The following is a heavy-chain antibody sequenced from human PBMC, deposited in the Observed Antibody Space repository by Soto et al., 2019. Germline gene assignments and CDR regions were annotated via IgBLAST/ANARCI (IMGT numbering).Heavy chain of an antibody. J-gene: IGHJ6*02. CDR1: GGTFSRYS. CDR2: IIPIFGIA. V-gene: IGHV1-69*08. CDR3: AREDRDRETGLVPAAIDGMDV. Sequence: QVQLVQSGAEVKKPGSSVKVSCKASGGTFSRYSITWVRQAPGHGLEWIGRIIPIFGIASYAQKFQGRVTITADESTSTTYMELSSLRSHDTAVYYCAREDRDRETGLVPAAIDGMDVWGQGTTVTVSS. D-gene: IGHD2-2*01.